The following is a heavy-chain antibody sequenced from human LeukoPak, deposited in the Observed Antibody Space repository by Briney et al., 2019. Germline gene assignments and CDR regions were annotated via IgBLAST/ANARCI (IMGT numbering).Heavy chain of an antibody. Sequence: GGSLRLSCAASGFTFSSYAMSWVRQAPGKGLEWVSAISGSGGSTYYADSVKGRFTISRDNSKNTLYLQMNSLRAEDTAVYYCARFSGWQYYYGMDVWGQGTTVTVSS. CDR1: GFTFSSYA. CDR2: ISGSGGST. D-gene: IGHD3-10*01. V-gene: IGHV3-23*01. J-gene: IGHJ6*02. CDR3: ARFSGWQYYYGMDV.